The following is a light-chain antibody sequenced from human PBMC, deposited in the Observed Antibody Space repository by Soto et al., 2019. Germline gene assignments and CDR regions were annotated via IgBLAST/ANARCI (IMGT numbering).Light chain of an antibody. CDR2: DVS. CDR3: CSYTTSNTRQIV. Sequence: QPVLTQPASVSGSPGQSITISCTGTSSDVGGYNYVSWYQQQPGKAPKFMIYDVSNRPSGVSNRFSGSKSGNTASLTISGLQAEDEADCYCCSYTTSNTRQIVFGTGTKVTVL. CDR1: SSDVGGYNY. V-gene: IGLV2-14*01. J-gene: IGLJ1*01.